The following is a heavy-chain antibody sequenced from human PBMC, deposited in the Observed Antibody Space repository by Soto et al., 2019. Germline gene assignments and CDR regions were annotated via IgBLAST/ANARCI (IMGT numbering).Heavy chain of an antibody. CDR2: INPNSGGT. CDR1: GYTFTGYY. V-gene: IGHV1-2*04. CDR3: ARPQYSGSYYGEFDY. Sequence: ASVKVSCKASGYTFTGYYMHWVRQAPGQGLEWMGWINPNSGGTNYAQKFQGWVTMTRDTSISTAYMELSRLRSDDTAVYYCARPQYSGSYYGEFDYWGQGTLVTVSS. J-gene: IGHJ4*02. D-gene: IGHD1-26*01.